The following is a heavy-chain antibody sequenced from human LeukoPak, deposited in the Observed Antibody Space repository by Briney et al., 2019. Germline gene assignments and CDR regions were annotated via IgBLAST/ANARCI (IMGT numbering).Heavy chain of an antibody. CDR1: GFTFSSYW. V-gene: IGHV3-7*03. CDR2: IKKDGSEK. J-gene: IGHJ4*02. D-gene: IGHD3-10*01. Sequence: GGSLRLSCAASGFTFSSYWMSWVRQAPGKGLEWVANIKKDGSEKYYVDSVKGRFTISRDNAKNSLYLQMNSLRAEDTALYYCARGHYGSGSYPDDWGQGTLVTVSS. CDR3: ARGHYGSGSYPDD.